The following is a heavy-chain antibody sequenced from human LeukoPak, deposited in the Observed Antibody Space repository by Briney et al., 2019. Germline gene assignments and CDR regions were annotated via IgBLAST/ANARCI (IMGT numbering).Heavy chain of an antibody. V-gene: IGHV3-73*01. CDR1: GFTFSGSA. D-gene: IGHD2-2*01. Sequence: GGSLRLSCAASGFTFSGSAMHWVRQASGKGLEWVGRIRSKANSYATAYAASVKGRFTISRDDSKNTAYLQMNSLETEDTAVYYCTRRGYCSSTSCYDFWGQGTLVTVSS. J-gene: IGHJ4*02. CDR2: IRSKANSYAT. CDR3: TRRGYCSSTSCYDF.